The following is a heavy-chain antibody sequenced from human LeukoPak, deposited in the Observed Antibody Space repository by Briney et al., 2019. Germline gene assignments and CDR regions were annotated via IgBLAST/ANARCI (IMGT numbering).Heavy chain of an antibody. CDR1: GGTSSRYA. J-gene: IGHJ4*02. Sequence: SVKVSCKASGGTSSRYAISSVRPAPGRGLGWMGGIIPIFGTANKAHKFRGRVTNTTDQPTSTAYMELSSLRSEDTAVYFCVRSADGYNWGYFAYWSEGRLVTVSS. CDR3: VRSADGYNWGYFAY. CDR2: IIPIFGTA. V-gene: IGHV1-69*05. D-gene: IGHD5-24*01.